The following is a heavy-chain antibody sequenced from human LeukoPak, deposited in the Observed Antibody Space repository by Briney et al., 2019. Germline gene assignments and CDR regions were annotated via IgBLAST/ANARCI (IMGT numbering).Heavy chain of an antibody. V-gene: IGHV4-39*01. Sequence: PSETLSLTCSVSGGSISESNYYWGWIRQPPGKGLECIGSIYFSGNTYHNSSLKSRVTISVDTSKNQFSLKLNSVTAADTAVYYCVRREYSNKSPFDYWGQGTLVTVSS. J-gene: IGHJ4*02. D-gene: IGHD4-11*01. CDR2: IYFSGNT. CDR3: VRREYSNKSPFDY. CDR1: GGSISESNYY.